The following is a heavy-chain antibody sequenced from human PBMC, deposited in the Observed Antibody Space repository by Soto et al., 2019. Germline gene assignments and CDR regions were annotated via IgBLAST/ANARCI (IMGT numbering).Heavy chain of an antibody. CDR3: ARGSAYSDYDLEY. Sequence: EVHLLESGGGLVRPGGSLRLSCAASGFTFSSYAMTWVRQAPGKGLEWVSGVSGTGGSAYYADSVKGRFTISRDKSTNTLYLHINSLRAEDTAVYYCARGSAYSDYDLEYWGQGTLVTVSS. D-gene: IGHD4-17*01. CDR2: VSGTGGSA. V-gene: IGHV3-23*01. J-gene: IGHJ4*02. CDR1: GFTFSSYA.